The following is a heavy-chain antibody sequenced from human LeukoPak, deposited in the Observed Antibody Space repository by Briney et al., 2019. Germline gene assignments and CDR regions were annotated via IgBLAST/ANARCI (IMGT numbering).Heavy chain of an antibody. CDR3: ARQYRPNYFDY. CDR1: GYTFTNYY. V-gene: IGHV1-2*06. D-gene: IGHD5-18*01. Sequence: GASVKVSCKASGYTFTNYYIHWVRQAPGQGLEWMGRINPNSGDTNYAQKFQGRVTMTRDTSITTAYMERSRLRSDDTALYYCARQYRPNYFDYWGQGTLVTVSS. J-gene: IGHJ4*02. CDR2: INPNSGDT.